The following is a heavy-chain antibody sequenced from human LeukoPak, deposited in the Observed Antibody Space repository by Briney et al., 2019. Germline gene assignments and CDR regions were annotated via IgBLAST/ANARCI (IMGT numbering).Heavy chain of an antibody. V-gene: IGHV1-46*01. CDR1: GYSFTSYY. CDR3: ARDRGYSYGGDAFDI. Sequence: ASVKVSCKASGYSFTSYYMHWVRQAPGQGLEWMGIINPSGGSTSYAQKFQGRVTMTRDTSTSTVYMELSSLRSEDTAVYYCARDRGYSYGGDAFDIWGQGTMVTVSS. J-gene: IGHJ3*02. CDR2: INPSGGST. D-gene: IGHD5-18*01.